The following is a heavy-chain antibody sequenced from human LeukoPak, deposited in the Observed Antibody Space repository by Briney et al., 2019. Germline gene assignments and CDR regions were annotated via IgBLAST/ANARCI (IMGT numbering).Heavy chain of an antibody. D-gene: IGHD3-10*01. Sequence: SETLSLTCTVSGGSISSYYWSWIRQPPGKGLEWIGYVSYSGSTNYNPSLKSRVTISVDASRNQFSLKLSSVTAADTAVYYCARGRLGGSGSYYNVLDYWGQGTLVTVSS. CDR3: ARGRLGGSGSYYNVLDY. J-gene: IGHJ4*02. CDR2: VSYSGST. V-gene: IGHV4-59*01. CDR1: GGSISSYY.